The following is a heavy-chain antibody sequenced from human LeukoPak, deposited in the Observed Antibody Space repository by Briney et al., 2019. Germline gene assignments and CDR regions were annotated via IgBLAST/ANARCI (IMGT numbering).Heavy chain of an antibody. CDR1: GGSISSFY. J-gene: IGHJ6*03. CDR3: ARYGSSSLRAGYYYYMDV. V-gene: IGHV4-59*01. Sequence: SETLSLTCTVSGGSISSFYWSWIRQPPGKGMEDIGHIYYSGFTNYNPSLKSRVTMSVDTSKDQFSLKLSSVTAADTAVYYCARYGSSSLRAGYYYYMDVWGKGTTVTVSS. CDR2: IYYSGFT. D-gene: IGHD6-6*01.